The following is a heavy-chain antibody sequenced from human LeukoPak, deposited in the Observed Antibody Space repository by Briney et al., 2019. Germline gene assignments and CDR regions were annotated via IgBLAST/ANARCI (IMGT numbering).Heavy chain of an antibody. CDR1: GFTFSTFD. Sequence: PGGSLRLSCVASGFTFSTFDMSWVRQPPGKGLEWVATISGSGTTTNYADSVKGRFTVSRDIFGNTLCLQMSSLRAEDTAIYYCAKDQSFSYWGQGTLVTVSS. CDR3: AKDQSFSY. D-gene: IGHD3-3*02. J-gene: IGHJ4*02. CDR2: ISGSGTTT. V-gene: IGHV3-23*01.